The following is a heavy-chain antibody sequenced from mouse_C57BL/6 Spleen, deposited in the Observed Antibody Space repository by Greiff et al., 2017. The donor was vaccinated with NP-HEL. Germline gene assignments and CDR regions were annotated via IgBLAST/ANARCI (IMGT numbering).Heavy chain of an antibody. V-gene: IGHV1-18*01. CDR1: GYTFTDYN. J-gene: IGHJ2*01. D-gene: IGHD1-1*01. Sequence: EVQLQQSGPELVKPGASVKIPCKASGYTFTDYNMDWVKQSHGKSLEWIGDINPNNGGTIYNQKFKGKATLTVDKSSSTAYMELRILTSEDTAVYYCAREGYYGSSYRLYFDYWGQGTTLTVSS. CDR3: AREGYYGSSYRLYFDY. CDR2: INPNNGGT.